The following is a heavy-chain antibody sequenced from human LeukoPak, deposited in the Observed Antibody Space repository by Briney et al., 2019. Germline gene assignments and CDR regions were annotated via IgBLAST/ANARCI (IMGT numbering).Heavy chain of an antibody. CDR1: GLLFSNYR. CDR3: ATDTGHGYFES. CDR2: IRQEGNKK. Sequence: GRSLSLSCAVSGLLFSNYRKSWLRRATGGGLECVANIRQEGNKKNYVDSVEGRFTIYRDNVQNSVYLQMTSLRAEDTAVYYCATDTGHGYFESWGQGTLVTVSS. V-gene: IGHV3-7*01. D-gene: IGHD4-17*01. J-gene: IGHJ4*02.